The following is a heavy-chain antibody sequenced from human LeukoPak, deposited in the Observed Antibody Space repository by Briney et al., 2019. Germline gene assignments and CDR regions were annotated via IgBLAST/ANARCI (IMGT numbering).Heavy chain of an antibody. CDR3: ARDYYDSSGYNYFDY. J-gene: IGHJ4*02. V-gene: IGHV3-48*01. Sequence: GGSLRLSCAASGFTFSSYSMNWVRQAPGKRLEWVSYISSSSSTIYYADSVKGRFTISRDNAKNSLYLQMNSLRAEDTAVYYCARDYYDSSGYNYFDYWGQGTLVTVSS. D-gene: IGHD3-22*01. CDR1: GFTFSSYS. CDR2: ISSSSSTI.